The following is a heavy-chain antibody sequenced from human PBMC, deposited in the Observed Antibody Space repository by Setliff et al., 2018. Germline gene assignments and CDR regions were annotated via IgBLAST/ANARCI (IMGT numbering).Heavy chain of an antibody. CDR3: ANEHGTTVTVENYHYYMDV. CDR2: ISAFNGNT. CDR1: GYTFTSFG. D-gene: IGHD4-4*01. J-gene: IGHJ6*03. Sequence: ASVKVSCKASGYTFTSFGISWVRQAPGQGLEWMGWISAFNGNTNYAQKLQGRVTMTTDTSTSTAYMELRSLRSDDTAVYYCANEHGTTVTVENYHYYMDVWGKGTTVTVSS. V-gene: IGHV1-18*01.